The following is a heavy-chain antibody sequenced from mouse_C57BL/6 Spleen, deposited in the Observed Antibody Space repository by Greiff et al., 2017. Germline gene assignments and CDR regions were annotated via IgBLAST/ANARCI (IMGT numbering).Heavy chain of an antibody. CDR1: GFTFSSYA. Sequence: EVHLVESGEGLVKPGGSLKLSCAASGFTFSSYAMSWVRQTPEKRLEWVAYISSGGDYIYYADTVKGRFTISRDTARNTLYLQMSSLKSEDTAMYYCTRGGGYFDYWGQGTTLTVSS. CDR3: TRGGGYFDY. J-gene: IGHJ2*01. V-gene: IGHV5-9-1*02. CDR2: ISSGGDYI.